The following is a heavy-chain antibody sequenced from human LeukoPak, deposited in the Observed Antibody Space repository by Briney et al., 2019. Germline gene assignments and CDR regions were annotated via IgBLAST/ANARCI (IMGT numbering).Heavy chain of an antibody. J-gene: IGHJ6*03. Sequence: PSQTLSLTCTVSGGSISSGSYYWSWIRQPAGKGLEWIGRIYTSGSTNYNPSLKSRVTISVDTSKNQFSLKLSSVTAADTAVYYCARGTVTTSRGFRYYYYMDVWGKGTTVTISS. CDR2: IYTSGST. CDR1: GGSISSGSYY. D-gene: IGHD4-17*01. V-gene: IGHV4-61*02. CDR3: ARGTVTTSRGFRYYYYMDV.